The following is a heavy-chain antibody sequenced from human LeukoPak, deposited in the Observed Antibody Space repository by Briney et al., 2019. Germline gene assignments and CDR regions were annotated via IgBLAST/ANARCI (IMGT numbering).Heavy chain of an antibody. V-gene: IGHV4-59*01. CDR1: GGSISSYY. D-gene: IGHD3-22*01. CDR2: IHYRGST. Sequence: SETLSLTCTVSGGSISSYYWSWIRQPPGKGLEWIGYIHYRGSTNYNPSLKSRVTILVDTSKNQFSLRLSSVTAADTAVYYCAREVGGWLNAWGQGTLVTVSS. J-gene: IGHJ4*02. CDR3: AREVGGWLNA.